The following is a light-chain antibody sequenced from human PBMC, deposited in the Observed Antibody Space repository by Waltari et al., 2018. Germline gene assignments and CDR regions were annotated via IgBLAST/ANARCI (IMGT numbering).Light chain of an antibody. V-gene: IGKV1-5*03. CDR3: QQYDSYPLT. CDR1: QSVRNW. Sequence: DIQMTQSPSTLSASVGDRVTIACRASQSVRNWLAWYQQQPGKAPKLLIHRASSLESGVPSRFSGSGSGTEFTLSITRLHPDDFATYYYQQYDSYPLTFGGGTKVEIK. CDR2: RAS. J-gene: IGKJ4*01.